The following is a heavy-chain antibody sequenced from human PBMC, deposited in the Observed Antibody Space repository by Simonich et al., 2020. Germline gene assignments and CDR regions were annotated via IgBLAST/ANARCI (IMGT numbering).Heavy chain of an antibody. Sequence: EVQLLESGGGLVQPGGSLRLSCAASGFTFSSYAMSWVRQAPGKGLGGGSAISGSGGSTYYADSVKGRFTISRDNSKNTLYLQMNSLRAEDTAVYYCAKRSGVSITGTFDYWGQGTLVTVSS. D-gene: IGHD1-7*01. J-gene: IGHJ4*02. CDR3: AKRSGVSITGTFDY. V-gene: IGHV3-23*01. CDR1: GFTFSSYA. CDR2: ISGSGGST.